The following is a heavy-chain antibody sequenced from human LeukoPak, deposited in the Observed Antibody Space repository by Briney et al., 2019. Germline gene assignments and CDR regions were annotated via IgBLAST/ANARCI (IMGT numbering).Heavy chain of an antibody. CDR3: AQQLVTGWYFDL. D-gene: IGHD6-13*01. J-gene: IGHJ2*01. CDR2: IYYSGST. Sequence: SETLSLTCTVSGGSISSYYWSWIRQPPGKGLEWIGYIYYSGSTNYNPSLKSRVTISVDTSKNQFSLKLSSVTAADTAVYYCAQQLVTGWYFDLWGRGTLVTVSS. CDR1: GGSISSYY. V-gene: IGHV4-59*12.